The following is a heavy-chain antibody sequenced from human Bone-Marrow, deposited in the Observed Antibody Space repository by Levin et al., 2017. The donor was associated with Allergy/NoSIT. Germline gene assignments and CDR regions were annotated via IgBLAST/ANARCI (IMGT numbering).Heavy chain of an antibody. CDR2: ISKSSSYI. Sequence: GESLKISCAASGFTLSDYDMSWIRQVPGKGLEWVSSISKSSSYIYYADSVKGRISISRDNAKKSVYLEIYSLSAEDTAVYYCARDESDRRYIDAFDLWGQGTMVTVSS. V-gene: IGHV3-11*05. D-gene: IGHD3-16*02. J-gene: IGHJ3*01. CDR1: GFTLSDYD. CDR3: ARDESDRRYIDAFDL.